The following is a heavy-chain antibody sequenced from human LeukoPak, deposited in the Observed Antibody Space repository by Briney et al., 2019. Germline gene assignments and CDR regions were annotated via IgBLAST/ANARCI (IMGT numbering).Heavy chain of an antibody. CDR2: IYYSGST. CDR3: ARGMPDFWSGYYPY. CDR1: GGSVSSGSYY. J-gene: IGHJ4*02. D-gene: IGHD3-3*01. V-gene: IGHV4-30-4*01. Sequence: SETLSLTCTVSGGSVSSGSYYWSWIRQPPGKGLEWIGYIYYSGSTYYNPSLKSRVTISVDTSKNQFSLKLSSVTAADTAVYYCARGMPDFWSGYYPYWGQGTLVTVSS.